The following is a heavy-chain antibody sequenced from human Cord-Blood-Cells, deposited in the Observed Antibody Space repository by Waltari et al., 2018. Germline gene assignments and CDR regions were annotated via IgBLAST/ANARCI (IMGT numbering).Heavy chain of an antibody. CDR1: GYTFTSSD. Sequence: QVQLVQSGAEVKKPGASVKVSCRAAGYTFTSSDIYWVRQATGQGIEWMGWMNPNSGNTGYAQKFQGRVTMTRNTSISTAYMELSSLRSEDTAVYYCAIPRGYSGYDFDYWGQGTLVTVSS. V-gene: IGHV1-8*01. J-gene: IGHJ4*02. CDR2: MNPNSGNT. D-gene: IGHD5-12*01. CDR3: AIPRGYSGYDFDY.